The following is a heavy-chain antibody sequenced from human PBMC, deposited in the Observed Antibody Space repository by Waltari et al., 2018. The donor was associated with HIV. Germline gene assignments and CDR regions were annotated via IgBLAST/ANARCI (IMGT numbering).Heavy chain of an antibody. J-gene: IGHJ4*02. CDR2: SNEDGSKK. CDR3: GRGGLRDY. V-gene: IGHV3-7*01. D-gene: IGHD3-16*01. CDR1: GFPISSYS. Sequence: EFQLVDSGGGLVQPGGSLRISCAASGFPISSYSMSWVRQAPGKGLEWVAISNEDGSKKDYVDSVKGRFTISRDNARNSLYLQMNNLRRGDTAVYYCGRGGLRDYWGQGTLVTVSS.